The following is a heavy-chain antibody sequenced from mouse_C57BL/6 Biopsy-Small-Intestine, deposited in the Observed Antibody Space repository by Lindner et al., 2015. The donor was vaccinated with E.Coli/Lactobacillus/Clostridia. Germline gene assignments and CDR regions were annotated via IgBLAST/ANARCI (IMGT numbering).Heavy chain of an antibody. CDR1: GYTFSNYF. Sequence: SVKVSCKTSGYTFSNYFTQWVRQAPGQGLEWMAMVNPSGDMTSFAQKFQGRLSVTKDASTSTVNMELTNLKTEDTAMYYCARVSEYCIGGLCYPDYWGQGTQVSVSS. V-gene: IGHV1-63*01. D-gene: IGHD6-2*01. CDR3: ARVSEYCIGGLCYPDY. CDR2: VNPSGDMT. J-gene: IGHJ4*01.